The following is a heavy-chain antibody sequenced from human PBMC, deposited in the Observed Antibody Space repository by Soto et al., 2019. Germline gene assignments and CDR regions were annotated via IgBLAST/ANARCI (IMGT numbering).Heavy chain of an antibody. D-gene: IGHD3-16*01. V-gene: IGHV1-69*02. CDR3: ATSYASGYRAFDC. J-gene: IGHJ4*02. Sequence: QVQLVQSGAEVKRPGSSVKVSCKASGDTFSFYSINWVRQAPGLGLEWMGRVNPILSLANYAQRFQGRVTITSDKSTSTAYMVLSSVRSEDTAIYYCATSYASGYRAFDCWGQGAQVTVSS. CDR1: GDTFSFYS. CDR2: VNPILSLA.